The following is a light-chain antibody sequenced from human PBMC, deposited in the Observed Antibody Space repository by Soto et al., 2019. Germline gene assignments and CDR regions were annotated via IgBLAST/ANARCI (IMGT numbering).Light chain of an antibody. J-gene: IGKJ1*01. Sequence: DIQMTQSPSTLSASLGDSVTITCRASQSISSWLAWYQQKPGKAPKLLIYDDSSLESGVPSRFSGSGSGTEFTLTISRLQPDDFATYYCQQYNSHSETXGQGTKVDIK. V-gene: IGKV1-5*01. CDR2: DDS. CDR1: QSISSW. CDR3: QQYNSHSET.